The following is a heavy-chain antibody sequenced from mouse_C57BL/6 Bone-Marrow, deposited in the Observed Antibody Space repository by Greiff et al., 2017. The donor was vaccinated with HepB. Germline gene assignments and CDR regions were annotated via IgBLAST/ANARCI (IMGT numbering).Heavy chain of an antibody. D-gene: IGHD1-1*01. CDR1: GFNIKDDY. J-gene: IGHJ3*01. CDR3: TTDGSSSAWFAY. Sequence: EVQLQQSGAELVRPGASVKLSCTASGFNIKDDYMHWVKQRPEKGLEWIGWIDPENGDTEYASKFQGKATITADTSSNTAYLQLSSLTSEDTAVYYCTTDGSSSAWFAYWGQGTRVTVSA. CDR2: IDPENGDT. V-gene: IGHV14-4*01.